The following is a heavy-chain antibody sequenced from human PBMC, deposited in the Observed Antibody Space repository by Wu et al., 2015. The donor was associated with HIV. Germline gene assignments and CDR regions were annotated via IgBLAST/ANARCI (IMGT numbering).Heavy chain of an antibody. D-gene: IGHD6-19*01. CDR3: VTYRLPSDWSNYGLDV. Sequence: QVQLVQSGAEVKKPGSSVKVSCKASGGTVSNYDISWVRQAPGQGLEWMGGFIAMFDSAHYSQKFQGRITINSDESTTTVYMALTSLRSDDTAMYYCVTYRLPSDWSNYGLDVWGPGTTVIVSS. CDR2: FIAMFDSA. CDR1: GGTVSNYD. J-gene: IGHJ6*02. V-gene: IGHV1-69*05.